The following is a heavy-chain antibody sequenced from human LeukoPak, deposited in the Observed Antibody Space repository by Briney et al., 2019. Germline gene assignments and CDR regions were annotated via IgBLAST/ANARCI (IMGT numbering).Heavy chain of an antibody. CDR3: AGGRGLTPSALTRAYVQDY. Sequence: ASVKVSCKASGGTFSSYAISWVRQAPGQGLEWMGRIIPILGIANYAQKFQGRVTITADKSTSTAYMELSSLRSEDTAVYYCAGGRGLTPSALTRAYVQDYWSQGTLVNV. D-gene: IGHD2-15*01. J-gene: IGHJ4*02. V-gene: IGHV1-69*04. CDR1: GGTFSSYA. CDR2: IIPILGIA.